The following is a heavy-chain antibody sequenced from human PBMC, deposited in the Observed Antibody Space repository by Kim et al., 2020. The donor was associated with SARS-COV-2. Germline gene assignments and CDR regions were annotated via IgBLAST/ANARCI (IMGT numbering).Heavy chain of an antibody. Sequence: GESLQISCKGSGYSFTSYWIGWVRQKPGKGLEWMGIIYPGDSETRYSPSLQGQGTMSADKSTNTAYLQWSSLKASDTATYYCGRALGVGSDYYYYGMDVWGQGTTVTVSS. J-gene: IGHJ6*02. CDR3: GRALGVGSDYYYYGMDV. CDR2: IYPGDSET. D-gene: IGHD3-10*01. V-gene: IGHV5-51*01. CDR1: GYSFTSYW.